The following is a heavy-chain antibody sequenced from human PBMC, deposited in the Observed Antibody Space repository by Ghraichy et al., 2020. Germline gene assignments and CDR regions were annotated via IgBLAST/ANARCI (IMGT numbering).Heavy chain of an antibody. CDR3: ARGYSSSWYPLNYYFDY. J-gene: IGHJ4*02. V-gene: IGHV2-70*01. D-gene: IGHD6-13*01. CDR1: GFSLSTSGMC. CDR2: IDWDDDK. Sequence: SGPTLVKPTQTLTLTCTFSGFSLSTSGMCVSWIRQPPGKALEWLALIDWDDDKYYSTSLKTRLTISKDTSKNQVVLTMTNMDPVDTATYYCARGYSSSWYPLNYYFDYWGQGTLVTVSS.